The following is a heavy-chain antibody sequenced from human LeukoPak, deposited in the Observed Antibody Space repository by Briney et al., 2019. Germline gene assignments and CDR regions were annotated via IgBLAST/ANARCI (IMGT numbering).Heavy chain of an antibody. J-gene: IGHJ4*01. D-gene: IGHD4-23*01. Sequence: PGGSLRLSCSASGFTFTCCWMSWVRQTPGKGLEWVASIKQDGREKFYADSVKGRFTISRDNAKNSLYLQVNSLRAEDTAVYYCARVPGVTRYFESWGHGILVTVSS. CDR3: ARVPGVTRYFES. CDR2: IKQDGREK. CDR1: GFTFTCCW. V-gene: IGHV3-7*01.